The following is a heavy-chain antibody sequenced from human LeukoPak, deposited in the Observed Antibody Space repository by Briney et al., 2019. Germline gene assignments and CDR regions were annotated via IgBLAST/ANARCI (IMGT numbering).Heavy chain of an antibody. D-gene: IGHD2-15*01. V-gene: IGHV3-48*01. Sequence: PGGSLRLSCAASGFTLSGYSMNWVRQAPEKGLEWVSYISSSSTMYFADSVKGRFTISRDNAKNSLYLQMNSLRADDTALYYCARARYCSGGSCQNFDYWGQGTLVTVSS. CDR2: ISSSSTM. CDR3: ARARYCSGGSCQNFDY. CDR1: GFTLSGYS. J-gene: IGHJ4*02.